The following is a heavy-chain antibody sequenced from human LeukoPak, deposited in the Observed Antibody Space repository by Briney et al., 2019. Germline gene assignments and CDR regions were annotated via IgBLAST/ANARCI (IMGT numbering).Heavy chain of an antibody. J-gene: IGHJ5*02. CDR2: INHSGST. V-gene: IGHV4-34*01. Sequence: SETLSLTCAVYGGSFSGYYWSWIRQPPGKGLEWIGEINHSGSTNYNPSLKSRVTISVDTSKNQFSLKLSPVTVADTAVYYCARGNYGDYGEFDPWGQGTLVTVSS. CDR3: ARGNYGDYGEFDP. CDR1: GGSFSGYY. D-gene: IGHD4-17*01.